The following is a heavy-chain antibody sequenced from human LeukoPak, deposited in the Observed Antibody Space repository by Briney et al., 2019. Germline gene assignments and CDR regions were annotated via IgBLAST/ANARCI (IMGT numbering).Heavy chain of an antibody. J-gene: IGHJ4*02. D-gene: IGHD6-13*01. Sequence: SETLSLTCAVYGGPFSGYYWSWIRQPPGKGLEWIGEINHSGSTNYNPSLKSRVTISVDTSKNQFSLKLSSVTAADTAVYYCARRIAAAGPPDYWGQGTLVTVSS. V-gene: IGHV4-34*01. CDR2: INHSGST. CDR3: ARRIAAAGPPDY. CDR1: GGPFSGYY.